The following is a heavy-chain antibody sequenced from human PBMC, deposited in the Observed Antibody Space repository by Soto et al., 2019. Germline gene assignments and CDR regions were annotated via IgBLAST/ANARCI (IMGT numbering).Heavy chain of an antibody. CDR2: ISYDGSNK. CDR3: ARDPEPDDFWSGYSAFDI. CDR1: GFTFSSYA. Sequence: GGSLRLSCAASGFTFSSYAMHWVRQAPGKGLEWVAVISYDGSNKYYADSVKGRFTISRDNSKNTLYLQMNSLRAEDTAVYYCARDPEPDDFWSGYSAFDIWGQGTMVTVPS. D-gene: IGHD3-3*01. V-gene: IGHV3-30-3*01. J-gene: IGHJ3*02.